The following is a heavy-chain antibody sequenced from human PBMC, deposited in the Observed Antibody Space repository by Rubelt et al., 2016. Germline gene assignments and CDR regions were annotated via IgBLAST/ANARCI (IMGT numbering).Heavy chain of an antibody. J-gene: IGHJ4*02. CDR1: GFTFSSYG. CDR3: AKDHTYYFDY. Sequence: QVQLVESGGGVVQPGRSLRLSCAASGFTFSSYGMHWVRQAPGKGLEWVAVISYDGSNKYYADSLKGRFTIARDNSKNRRFLQRNSLMAEDTAVYYCAKDHTYYFDYWGQGTLVTVSS. D-gene: IGHD3-16*01. CDR2: ISYDGSNK. V-gene: IGHV3-30*18.